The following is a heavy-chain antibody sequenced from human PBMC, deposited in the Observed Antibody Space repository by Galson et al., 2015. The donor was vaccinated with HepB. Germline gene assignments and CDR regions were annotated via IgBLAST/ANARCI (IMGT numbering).Heavy chain of an antibody. Sequence: SVKVSCKASGYTFTGYGISWVRQAPGQGLEWMGWISTFTGKTNYAQKVQGRVTMTTDTSTSTAYMELRGLRSDDTAVYYCARDDYGNFDYYYGLDVWGQGTTVTVSS. V-gene: IGHV1-18*04. CDR1: GYTFTGYG. CDR2: ISTFTGKT. D-gene: IGHD4-17*01. J-gene: IGHJ6*02. CDR3: ARDDYGNFDYYYGLDV.